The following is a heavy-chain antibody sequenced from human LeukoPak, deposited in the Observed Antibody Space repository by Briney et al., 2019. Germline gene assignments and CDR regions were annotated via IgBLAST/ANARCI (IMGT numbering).Heavy chain of an antibody. Sequence: ASVKVSCKTSGYTFTGYYIHWLRQAPGQGLEWMGWINPNIGDTSYAQSFQDRVTMTRDTSISTAYLDLSGLRSDDTAIYYCARDPSQQLAVNFDSWGQGTLVTVSS. J-gene: IGHJ4*02. CDR2: INPNIGDT. D-gene: IGHD6-13*01. CDR1: GYTFTGYY. V-gene: IGHV1-2*02. CDR3: ARDPSQQLAVNFDS.